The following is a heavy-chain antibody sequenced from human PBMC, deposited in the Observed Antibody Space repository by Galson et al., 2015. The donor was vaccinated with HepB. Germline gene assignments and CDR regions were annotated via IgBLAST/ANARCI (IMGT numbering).Heavy chain of an antibody. CDR1: GYSFTSYW. D-gene: IGHD3-9*01. V-gene: IGHV5-10-1*01. CDR2: IDPSDSYT. Sequence: QSGAEVKKPGESLWISCKGSGYSFTSYWISWVRQMPGKGLEWMGRIDPSDSYTNYSPSSQGHVTISADKSISTAYLQWSSLKASDTAMYYCARHECDILTGFCNAFDIWGQGTMVTVSS. CDR3: ARHECDILTGFCNAFDI. J-gene: IGHJ3*02.